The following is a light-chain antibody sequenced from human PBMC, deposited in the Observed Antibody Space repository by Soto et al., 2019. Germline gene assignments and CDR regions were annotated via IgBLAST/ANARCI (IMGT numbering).Light chain of an antibody. CDR1: QGVLYKSNNKNH. J-gene: IGKJ5*01. CDR3: QQYFDVPFT. CDR2: WAS. Sequence: DIVMTQSPDSLAVSLGERATLNFNCRQGVLYKSNNKNHLAWYQQKTGQTPQLIIYWASTRESGVPERFSGSGSGTDCTLTISSLEAEDVAFYWCQQYFDVPFTFGGGTRLEIK. V-gene: IGKV4-1*01.